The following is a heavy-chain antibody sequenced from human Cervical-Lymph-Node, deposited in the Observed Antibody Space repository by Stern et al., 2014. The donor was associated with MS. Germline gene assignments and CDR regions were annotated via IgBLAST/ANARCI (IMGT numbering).Heavy chain of an antibody. CDR2: MSYDGFSR. CDR1: GFTFRRSI. Sequence: VQLVESGGGVVPPGTSLGLSCEVSGFTFRRSIMHWIRQAPGKGLEWVAGMSYDGFSRYYIDSVKGRFTIFRDDSRNTLYLQMNGLRPEDTAVYFCAREGGSSGRAPSFDYWGQGVLVTVSS. D-gene: IGHD3-22*01. V-gene: IGHV3-30-3*01. J-gene: IGHJ4*02. CDR3: AREGGSSGRAPSFDY.